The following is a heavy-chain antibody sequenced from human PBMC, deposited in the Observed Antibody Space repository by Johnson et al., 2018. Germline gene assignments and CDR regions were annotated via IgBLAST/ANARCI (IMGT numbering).Heavy chain of an antibody. CDR3: ARDLRTPWEGGPLCGMDV. J-gene: IGHJ6*02. Sequence: QVQLVESGAGVKKPGSSVKLSCKASGGTFSSYPINWVRQAPGQGLEWRGGIIPIFGTTTYAQKFQDRVTLTADESASIVYIGLSSLRSEDTAVYYCARDLRTPWEGGPLCGMDVWGQGTTLTVSS. D-gene: IGHD1-26*01. CDR1: GGTFSSYP. CDR2: IIPIFGTT. V-gene: IGHV1-69*01.